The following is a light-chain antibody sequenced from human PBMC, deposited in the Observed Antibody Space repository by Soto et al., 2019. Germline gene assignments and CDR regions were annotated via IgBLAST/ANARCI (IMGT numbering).Light chain of an antibody. CDR2: TAS. J-gene: IGKJ1*01. CDR3: QQSATLPTT. Sequence: EIVLTQSPGILSLSPGERATLSCRASQSVSNNFLAWYQQKPGQAPRLLIYTASSRATGIPDRFSGSGSGTDFTLTISRLEPEDFAVYYCQQSATLPTTFGQGTEVEIK. CDR1: QSVSNNF. V-gene: IGKV3-20*01.